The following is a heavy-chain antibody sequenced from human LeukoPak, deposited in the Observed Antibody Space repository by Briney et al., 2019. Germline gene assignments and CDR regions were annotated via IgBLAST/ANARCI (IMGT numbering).Heavy chain of an antibody. CDR3: AKGSSDCSSTSCYRAPYYMDV. D-gene: IGHD2-2*02. V-gene: IGHV3-30*02. CDR2: IRYDGSNE. Sequence: PGGSLRLSCAASGFTFSTYGMHWVRQAPGKGLEWVAFIRYDGSNEYYVDSVKGRFTISRDNSKNTLYLQMNSLRAEDTAVYYCAKGSSDCSSTSCYRAPYYMDVWGKGTTVTVSS. CDR1: GFTFSTYG. J-gene: IGHJ6*03.